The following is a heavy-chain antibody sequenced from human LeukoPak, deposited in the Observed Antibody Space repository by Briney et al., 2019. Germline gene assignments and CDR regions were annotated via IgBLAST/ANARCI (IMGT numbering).Heavy chain of an antibody. CDR1: GYTFTSYS. V-gene: IGHV1-46*01. CDR3: ARGGSCNSASGGDCSHLLIA. J-gene: IGHJ5*02. Sequence: ASVKVSCKASGYTFTSYSMHWVRQAPGQRLEWMGIINPSGGSTSYAQKFQGRVTMTRDTSTSTVYMELSSLRSEDTAVYYCARGGSCNSASGGDCSHLLIAWGQGTLVTVSS. D-gene: IGHD2-21*02. CDR2: INPSGGST.